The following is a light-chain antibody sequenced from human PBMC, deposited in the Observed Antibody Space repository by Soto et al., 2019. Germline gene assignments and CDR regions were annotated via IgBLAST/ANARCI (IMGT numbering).Light chain of an antibody. CDR2: WAS. J-gene: IGKJ1*01. CDR1: QTVSYSSNNKNY. CDR3: QQYYSIPPT. Sequence: DIVMTQSPDSLAVSLGERATINCKSSQTVSYSSNNKNYLAWYQQKPGQPPELLIYWASTRESGVPDRFSGSGSGIDFTLTISSLQAEDVAVYYCQQYYSIPPTFGQGTKVEIK. V-gene: IGKV4-1*01.